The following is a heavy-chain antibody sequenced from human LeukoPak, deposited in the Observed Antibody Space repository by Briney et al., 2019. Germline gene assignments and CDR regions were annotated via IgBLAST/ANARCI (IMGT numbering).Heavy chain of an antibody. D-gene: IGHD2-2*01. CDR2: MNPNSGNT. V-gene: IGHV1-8*03. J-gene: IGHJ4*02. Sequence: ASVKVSCKASGYTFTSYDINWLRQATGQGLEWMGWMNPNSGNTGYAQKFQGRVTITRNTSISTAYMELSSLRSEDTAVYYCARGRGIVVAPAATYYFDYWGQGTLLTVSS. CDR3: ARGRGIVVAPAATYYFDY. CDR1: GYTFTSYD.